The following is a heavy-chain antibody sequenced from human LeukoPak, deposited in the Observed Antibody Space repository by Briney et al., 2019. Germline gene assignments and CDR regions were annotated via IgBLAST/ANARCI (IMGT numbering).Heavy chain of an antibody. V-gene: IGHV4-39*01. D-gene: IGHD6-13*01. Sequence: SETLSLTCTVSGGSISSSSYYWGWIRQPPGKGLEWIGSIYYSGSTYYNPSLKSRVTISVDTSKNQFSLKLGSVTAADTAVYYCARGMTTIDYWGQGTLVTVSS. CDR1: GGSISSSSYY. CDR2: IYYSGST. J-gene: IGHJ4*02. CDR3: ARGMTTIDY.